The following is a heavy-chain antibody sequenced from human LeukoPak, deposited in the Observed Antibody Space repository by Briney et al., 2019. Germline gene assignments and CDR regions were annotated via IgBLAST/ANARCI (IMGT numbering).Heavy chain of an antibody. CDR3: ARGNYFYYMDV. CDR1: GFTVSSNY. J-gene: IGHJ6*03. V-gene: IGHV3-66*01. Sequence: GGSLRLSCAASGFTVSSNYMSWVRQAPGKGLEWVSVIYSGGNTYYADSVKGRFTISRDNSKNTLYLQMNSLRAEDTAVYYCARGNYFYYMDVWGKGTTVTISS. CDR2: IYSGGNT.